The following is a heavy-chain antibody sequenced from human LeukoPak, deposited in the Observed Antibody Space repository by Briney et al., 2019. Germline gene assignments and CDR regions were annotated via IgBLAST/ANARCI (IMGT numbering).Heavy chain of an antibody. CDR3: ARDPPPIVYYGSGSYERYYYYYYGMDV. CDR2: INTNTGNP. D-gene: IGHD3-10*01. Sequence: ASVKVSCKASGYTFTSYAMNWVRQAPGQGLEWMGWINTNTGNPTYAQGFTGRFVFSLDTSVSTAYLQISSLKAEDTAVYYCARDPPPIVYYGSGSYERYYYYYYGMDVWGQGTTVTVSS. J-gene: IGHJ6*02. CDR1: GYTFTSYA. V-gene: IGHV7-4-1*02.